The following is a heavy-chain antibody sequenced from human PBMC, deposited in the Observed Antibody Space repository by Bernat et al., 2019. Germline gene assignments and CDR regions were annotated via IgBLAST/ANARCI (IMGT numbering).Heavy chain of an antibody. V-gene: IGHV1-8*01. D-gene: IGHD3-16*01. CDR2: MNPNSGNT. J-gene: IGHJ5*02. CDR3: AGGLGPRGLGWFDP. Sequence: QVQLVQSGAEVKKPGASVKVSCKASGYTFTSYDINWVRQATGQGLEWMGWMNPNSGNTGYAQKSRGRITMTSNTSLSTAYMALGSLRSEDTAVYSCAGGLGPRGLGWFDPWGQGTLVTVSS. CDR1: GYTFTSYD.